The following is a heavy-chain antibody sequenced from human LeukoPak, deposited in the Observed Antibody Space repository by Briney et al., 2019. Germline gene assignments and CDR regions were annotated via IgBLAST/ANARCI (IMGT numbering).Heavy chain of an antibody. CDR3: AKEGEGSGWSTFDY. CDR1: GFTFSRYA. CDR2: VSYDGSNK. V-gene: IGHV3-30*18. D-gene: IGHD6-19*01. J-gene: IGHJ4*02. Sequence: PGGSLRLSCAASGFTFSRYAMHWVRQAPGKGLEWVAVVSYDGSNKYYADSVKGRFTISRDNSKNTLYLQTNSLRAEDTAVYYCAKEGEGSGWSTFDYWGQGTLVTVSS.